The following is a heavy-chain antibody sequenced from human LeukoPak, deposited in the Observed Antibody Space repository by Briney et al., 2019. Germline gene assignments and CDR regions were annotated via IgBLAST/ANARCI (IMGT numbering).Heavy chain of an antibody. CDR1: GFTFSSYA. CDR3: AKDLRGPGIAAAGADY. D-gene: IGHD6-13*01. V-gene: IGHV3-23*01. Sequence: GGSLRLSCAASGFTFSSYAMSWVRQAPGKGLEWVSAISGSGGSTYYADSVEGRFTISRDNSKNTLYLQMNSLRAEDTAVYYCAKDLRGPGIAAAGADYWGQGTLVTVSS. J-gene: IGHJ4*02. CDR2: ISGSGGST.